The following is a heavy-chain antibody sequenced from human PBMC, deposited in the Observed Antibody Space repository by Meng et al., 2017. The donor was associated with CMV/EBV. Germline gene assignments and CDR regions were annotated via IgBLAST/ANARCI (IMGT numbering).Heavy chain of an antibody. V-gene: IGHV3-69-1*02. Sequence: GGSLRLSCAASGFTFSDYYMNWVRQAPGKGLEWVSSISSSSTIYYADSVKGRFTIPRDNAKNSLYLQMNSLRAEDTAVYYCAGGGTYYDFWSGYWGYFDYWGQGTLVTVSS. CDR3: AGGGTYYDFWSGYWGYFDY. CDR2: ISSSSTI. D-gene: IGHD3-3*01. CDR1: GFTFSDYY. J-gene: IGHJ4*02.